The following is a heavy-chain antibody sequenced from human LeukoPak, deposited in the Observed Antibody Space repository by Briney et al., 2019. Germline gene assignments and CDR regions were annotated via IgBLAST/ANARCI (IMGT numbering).Heavy chain of an antibody. CDR1: GFTFDEYA. V-gene: IGHV3-43D*03. CDR3: AKANYGSGNYFDY. CDR2: ISWDGGST. J-gene: IGHJ4*02. Sequence: GGSLRLSCAASGFTFDEYAMHWVRQAPGKGLEGVSLISWDGGSTYHADSVKGRFTISRDNSKNSLYLQMNSLRAEDTALYYCAKANYGSGNYFDYWGQGTLVTVSS. D-gene: IGHD3-10*01.